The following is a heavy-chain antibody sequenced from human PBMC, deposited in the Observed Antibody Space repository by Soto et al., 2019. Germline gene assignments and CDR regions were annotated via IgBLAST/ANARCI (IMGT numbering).Heavy chain of an antibody. CDR3: ARSYMVRGVANWFDP. Sequence: QVQLQESGPGLVKPSGTLSLTCAVSGGSISSSNWWSWVRQPPGKGLEWIGEIYHSGSTNYNPSPKSRVTXSXXXSXYPFSLKLSSVTAADTAVYYCARSYMVRGVANWFDPWGQGTLVTVSS. J-gene: IGHJ5*02. D-gene: IGHD3-10*01. CDR2: IYHSGST. V-gene: IGHV4-4*02. CDR1: GGSISSSNW.